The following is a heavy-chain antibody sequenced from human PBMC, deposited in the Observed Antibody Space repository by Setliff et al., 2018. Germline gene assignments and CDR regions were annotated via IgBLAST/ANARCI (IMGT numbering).Heavy chain of an antibody. D-gene: IGHD1-1*01. CDR2: VSGGGDYT. V-gene: IGHV3-23*01. CDR1: GFIFKNHA. CDR3: SKAALDLELDS. Sequence: GGSLRLSCEASGFIFKNHALTWVRQVPGKGLEWVSAVSGGGDYTYYADSGKGRFTISRDNSKNTVYLHIKSLRADDTAVYFCSKAALDLELDSWGQGTLVTVSS. J-gene: IGHJ4*02.